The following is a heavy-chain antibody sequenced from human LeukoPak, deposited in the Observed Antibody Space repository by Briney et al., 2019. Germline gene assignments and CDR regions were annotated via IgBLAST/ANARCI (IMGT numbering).Heavy chain of an antibody. CDR3: ARGGGYASPIGY. D-gene: IGHD5-12*01. J-gene: IGHJ4*02. CDR1: GGSTSTYY. CDR2: IYHSGNT. Sequence: PSETLSLTCALSGGSTSTYYWSWIRQPPGKGLEWIGYIYHSGNTNYNPSLKSRVTISVDTSKNQFSLKLSSVTAADTAVYYCARGGGYASPIGYWGQGALVTVSS. V-gene: IGHV4-59*01.